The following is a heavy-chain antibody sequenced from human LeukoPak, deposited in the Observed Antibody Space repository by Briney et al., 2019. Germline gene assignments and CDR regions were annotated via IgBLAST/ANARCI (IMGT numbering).Heavy chain of an antibody. V-gene: IGHV3-30-3*01. J-gene: IGHJ4*02. CDR3: ARDDKYSGYDSDY. Sequence: PGGSLRLSCAASGFTFSGYAMHWVRQAPGKGLEWVAVISYDGSNKYYADSVKGRFTISRDNSKNTLYLQMNSLRAEDTAVYYCARDDKYSGYDSDYWGQGTLVTVSS. D-gene: IGHD5-12*01. CDR2: ISYDGSNK. CDR1: GFTFSGYA.